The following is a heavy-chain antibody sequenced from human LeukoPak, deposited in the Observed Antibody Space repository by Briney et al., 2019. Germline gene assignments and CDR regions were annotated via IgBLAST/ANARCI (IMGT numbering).Heavy chain of an antibody. CDR1: GFTFSDYY. V-gene: IGHV3-11*06. J-gene: IGHJ4*02. D-gene: IGHD2-15*01. CDR2: ISSSSSYT. Sequence: GGSLRLSCAASGFTFSDYYMSWIRQAPGKGLEWVSYISSSSSYTNYADSVKGRFTISRDNAKNSLYLRMNSLRAEDTAVYYCARVGAVVAASDYWGQGTLVTVSS. CDR3: ARVGAVVAASDY.